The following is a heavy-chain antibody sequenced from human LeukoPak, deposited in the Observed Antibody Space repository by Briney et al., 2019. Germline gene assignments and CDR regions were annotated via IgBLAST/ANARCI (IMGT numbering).Heavy chain of an antibody. D-gene: IGHD3-10*02. V-gene: IGHV1-2*06. Sequence: ASVKVSCKASGYTLTGYYMHWVRQAPGQGLEWMGRINPNSGGTNYAQKFQGRVTMTRDTSISTAYMELSRLRSDDTAVYYCASGPAHVPHVDYWGQGTLVTVSS. CDR3: ASGPAHVPHVDY. CDR2: INPNSGGT. CDR1: GYTLTGYY. J-gene: IGHJ4*02.